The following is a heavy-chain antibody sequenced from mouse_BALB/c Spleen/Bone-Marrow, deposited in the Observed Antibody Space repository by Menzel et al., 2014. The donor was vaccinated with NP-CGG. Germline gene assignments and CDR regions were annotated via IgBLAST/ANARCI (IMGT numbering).Heavy chain of an antibody. CDR1: GYTFSTYW. Sequence: QVQLQQSGAELMKPGASVKISCKATGYTFSTYWIEWVKQRPGHGFEWIGEILPGSGTTNYNEKFKGKATFTADTSSNTAYMQLSSLTSEDSAVYYCARLITTGGFAYWGQGTLVTVSA. J-gene: IGHJ3*01. CDR2: ILPGSGTT. D-gene: IGHD2-4*01. V-gene: IGHV1-9*01. CDR3: ARLITTGGFAY.